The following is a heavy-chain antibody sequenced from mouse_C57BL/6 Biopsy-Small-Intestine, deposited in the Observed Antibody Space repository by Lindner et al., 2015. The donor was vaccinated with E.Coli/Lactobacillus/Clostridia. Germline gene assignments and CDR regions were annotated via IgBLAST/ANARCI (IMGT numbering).Heavy chain of an antibody. CDR3: VIYFYGSSSYYAMDY. CDR2: IYPRSGNT. V-gene: IGHV1-81*01. J-gene: IGHJ4*01. D-gene: IGHD1-1*01. Sequence: VQLQESGAELARPGASVKLSCKASGYTFTSYGISWVKQRTGQGLEWIGEIYPRSGNTYYNEKFKGKATLTADNSSSTAYMELRSLTSEDSAVYFCVIYFYGSSSYYAMDYWGQGTSVTVSS. CDR1: GYTFTSYG.